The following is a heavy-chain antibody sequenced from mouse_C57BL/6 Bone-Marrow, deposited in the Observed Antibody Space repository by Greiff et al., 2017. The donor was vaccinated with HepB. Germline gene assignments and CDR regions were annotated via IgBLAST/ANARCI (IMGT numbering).Heavy chain of an antibody. V-gene: IGHV14-3*01. CDR2: IDPANGNT. CDR1: GFNIKNTY. J-gene: IGHJ3*01. Sequence: EVKLVESVAERVRPGASVKLSCTASGFNIKNTYMHWVKQRPEQGLEWIGRIDPANGNTKYAPKFQGKATITADTSSNTAYLQLSSLTSEDTAIYYCALFPYGNYGAYWGQGTLVTVSA. CDR3: ALFPYGNYGAY. D-gene: IGHD2-1*01.